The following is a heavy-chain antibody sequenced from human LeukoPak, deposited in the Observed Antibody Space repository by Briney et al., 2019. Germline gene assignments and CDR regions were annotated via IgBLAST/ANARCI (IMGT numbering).Heavy chain of an antibody. CDR1: GFTFSSYW. Sequence: PGGSLRLSCAASGFTFSSYWMSWVRQAPGKGLEWVSYISSSGSTIYYADSVKGRFTISRDNAKNSLYLQMNSLRAEDTAVYYCARVYSYGKLGDYWGQGTLVTVSS. CDR3: ARVYSYGKLGDY. V-gene: IGHV3-48*04. D-gene: IGHD5-18*01. J-gene: IGHJ4*02. CDR2: ISSSGSTI.